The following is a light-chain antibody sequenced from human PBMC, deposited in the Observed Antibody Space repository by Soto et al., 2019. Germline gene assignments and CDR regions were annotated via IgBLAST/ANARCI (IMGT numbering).Light chain of an antibody. CDR1: SGDIGSYNR. Sequence: QSVLTQPASVSGSSGQSITISCTGTSGDIGSYNRVSWYQQHPGKAPKLIIYEVTDRPSGVSNRFSGSKSGNTASLTISGLQAEDEAEYYCSSYTNINTRACVFGTGTQLTVL. CDR3: SSYTNINTRACV. J-gene: IGLJ7*01. V-gene: IGLV2-14*01. CDR2: EVT.